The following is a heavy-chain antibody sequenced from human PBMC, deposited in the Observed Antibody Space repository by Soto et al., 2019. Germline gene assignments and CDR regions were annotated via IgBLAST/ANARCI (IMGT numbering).Heavy chain of an antibody. J-gene: IGHJ6*02. CDR3: VTAPDHYKFGLDV. CDR2: ISNDGRNI. V-gene: IGHV3-33*05. Sequence: PGKGLEWVAVISNDGRNIFYGDSVKGRFTISRDNSKNTLFLQMDSLRVEDTAVYYCVTAPDHYKFGLDVWGQGTTVTVS. D-gene: IGHD1-20*01.